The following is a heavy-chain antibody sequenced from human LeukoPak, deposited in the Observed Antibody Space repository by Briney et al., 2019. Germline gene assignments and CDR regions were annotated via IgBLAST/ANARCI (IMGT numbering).Heavy chain of an antibody. Sequence: ASVKVSCKASGYTFTNYYMHWVRQAPGQGLEWMGMINPGGGSTSYAQKFQGRVTVTRDTSTSTVYMELSSLRSEDTAVYFCARDPAGGTVTIFDYWGQGTLVTVSS. CDR1: GYTFTNYY. V-gene: IGHV1-46*01. J-gene: IGHJ4*02. CDR2: INPGGGST. D-gene: IGHD4-17*01. CDR3: ARDPAGGTVTIFDY.